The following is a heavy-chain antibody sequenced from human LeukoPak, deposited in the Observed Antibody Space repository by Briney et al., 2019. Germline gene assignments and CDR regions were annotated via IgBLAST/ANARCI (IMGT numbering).Heavy chain of an antibody. CDR3: AKVIAARPA. CDR2: ISYDGSNK. J-gene: IGHJ5*02. D-gene: IGHD6-6*01. CDR1: GFIFSSYG. Sequence: PARSLRLSCAASGFIFSSYGMHWVRQAPGKGLEWVAVISYDGSNKYYADSVKGRFTISRDNAKNSLFLQMDSLRVEDTAVYYCAKVIAARPAWGQGILVTVSS. V-gene: IGHV3-30*18.